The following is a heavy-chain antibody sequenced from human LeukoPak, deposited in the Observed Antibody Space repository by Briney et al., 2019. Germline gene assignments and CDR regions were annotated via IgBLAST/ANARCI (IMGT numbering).Heavy chain of an antibody. D-gene: IGHD2-21*02. CDR1: GFTVSSNY. CDR2: IYSGGST. Sequence: GGSLRLSCAASGFTVSSNYMSWVRQAPGKGLEWVSVIYSGGSTYYADSVKGRFTISRHNSKNTLYLQMNSLRAEDTAVYYCARATASSPFYYGMDVWGQGITVTVSS. J-gene: IGHJ6*02. V-gene: IGHV3-53*04. CDR3: ARATASSPFYYGMDV.